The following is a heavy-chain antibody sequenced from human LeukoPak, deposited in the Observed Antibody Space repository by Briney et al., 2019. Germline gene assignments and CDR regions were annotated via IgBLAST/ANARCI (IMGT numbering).Heavy chain of an antibody. Sequence: ASVKVSCKASGYSFTSYAMHWVRQAPGQRLEWMGWINAGNGNTKYSQKLQGRVTITRDTSASTAYMELSSLRSEDTAVYYCARDGDVDTAMATNWFDPWGQGTLVTVSS. CDR2: INAGNGNT. V-gene: IGHV1-3*01. CDR1: GYSFTSYA. D-gene: IGHD5-18*01. CDR3: ARDGDVDTAMATNWFDP. J-gene: IGHJ5*02.